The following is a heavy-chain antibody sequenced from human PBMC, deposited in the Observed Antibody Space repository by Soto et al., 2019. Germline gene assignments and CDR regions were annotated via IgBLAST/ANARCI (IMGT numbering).Heavy chain of an antibody. Sequence: ASVRVSCKASGYSFIGYYMHWVRQAPGQGLEWMGWINPKSGVTNYAQKFQGRVTMTRDTSITTAYMELSSLRSDDTAVYYCARGDVNWFDPWGQGTLVTVSS. D-gene: IGHD2-21*02. CDR2: INPKSGVT. V-gene: IGHV1-2*02. CDR3: ARGDVNWFDP. J-gene: IGHJ5*02. CDR1: GYSFIGYY.